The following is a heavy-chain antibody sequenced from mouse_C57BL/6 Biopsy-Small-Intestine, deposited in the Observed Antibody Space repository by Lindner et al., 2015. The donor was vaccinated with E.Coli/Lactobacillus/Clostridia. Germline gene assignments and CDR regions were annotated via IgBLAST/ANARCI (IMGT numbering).Heavy chain of an antibody. D-gene: IGHD1-3*01. J-gene: IGHJ3*01. CDR1: GFPLSGLS. Sequence: SVKVSCKVAGFPLSGLSINWVRQAPGKGLEWMGSFDPEDGKRIYAEQFQGRVTLTEDTSTDTASMELSSLKSEDTAMYYCATHFSSGFDKSVMNFWGQGSLVTVS. V-gene: IGHV1-63*02. CDR3: ATHFSSGFDKSVMNF. CDR2: FDPEDGKR.